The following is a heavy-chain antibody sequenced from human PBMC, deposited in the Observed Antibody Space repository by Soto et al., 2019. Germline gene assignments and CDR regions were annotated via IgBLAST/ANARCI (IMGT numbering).Heavy chain of an antibody. D-gene: IGHD5-18*01. CDR2: IYYSGST. V-gene: IGHV4-59*01. Sequence: SETLSLTCTVSGGSISSYYWSWIRQPPGKGLEWIGYIYYSGSTNYNPSLKSRVTISVVTSKNQFSLKLSSVTAADTAVYYCARGGLGYSYGYALRGHYYNYYGLDVWGQGTTVTVSS. CDR3: ARGGLGYSYGYALRGHYYNYYGLDV. CDR1: GGSISSYY. J-gene: IGHJ6*02.